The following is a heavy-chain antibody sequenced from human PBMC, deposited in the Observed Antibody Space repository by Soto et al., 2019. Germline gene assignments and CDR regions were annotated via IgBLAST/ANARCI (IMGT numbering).Heavy chain of an antibody. CDR2: IYYSGST. D-gene: IGHD3-16*02. CDR3: ARGLLDDYIWGSYRPARPYYFDY. V-gene: IGHV4-31*03. CDR1: GGSMISGGYY. Sequence: SATLSLTCTVSGGSMISGGYYWSWIRQHPGKGLEWIGYIYYSGSTYYNPSLKSRVTISVDTSKNQFSLKPSSVTAADTAVYYCARGLLDDYIWGSYRPARPYYFDYWGQGTLVTVSS. J-gene: IGHJ4*02.